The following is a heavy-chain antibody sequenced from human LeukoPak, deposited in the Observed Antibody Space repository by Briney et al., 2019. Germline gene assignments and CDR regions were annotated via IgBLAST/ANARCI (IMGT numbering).Heavy chain of an antibody. Sequence: PGGSLRLSCAASGLTVSSNYMNWVRQAPGKGLEWVSSISSSSSYIYYADSVKGRFTISRDNAKNSLYLQMNSLRAEDTAVYYCAREAYNWNYDYWGQGTLVTVSS. CDR3: AREAYNWNYDY. D-gene: IGHD1-7*01. CDR2: ISSSSSYI. V-gene: IGHV3-21*01. J-gene: IGHJ4*02. CDR1: GLTVSSNY.